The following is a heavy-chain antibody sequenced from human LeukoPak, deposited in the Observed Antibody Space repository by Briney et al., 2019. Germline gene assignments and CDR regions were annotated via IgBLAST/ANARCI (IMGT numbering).Heavy chain of an antibody. D-gene: IGHD2-8*01. J-gene: IGHJ3*02. CDR2: INSDESNT. CDR1: GFTFSNYL. V-gene: IGHV3-74*01. CDR3: GRGGNGIDI. Sequence: PGGSLRLSCAASGFTFSNYLMHWVRQAPGKGLVWVSRINSDESNTNSYADSVKGRFTISRDNAKNTLYLQMNGLRAEDTAVYFCGRGGNGIDIWGQGTTAIVSS.